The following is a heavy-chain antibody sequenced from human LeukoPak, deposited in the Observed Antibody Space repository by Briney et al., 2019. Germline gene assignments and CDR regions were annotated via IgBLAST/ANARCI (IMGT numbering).Heavy chain of an antibody. Sequence: ASVKVSCKASGYTFTGYYMYWVRQAPGQGLEWMGRSNPNSGGTNYAQKFQGRVTMTRDTSISTAYMELSRLRSDDTAVYYCARVLHRYGSGSYSLLTLGYWGQGTLVTVSS. CDR1: GYTFTGYY. J-gene: IGHJ4*02. CDR3: ARVLHRYGSGSYSLLTLGY. CDR2: SNPNSGGT. V-gene: IGHV1-2*06. D-gene: IGHD3-10*01.